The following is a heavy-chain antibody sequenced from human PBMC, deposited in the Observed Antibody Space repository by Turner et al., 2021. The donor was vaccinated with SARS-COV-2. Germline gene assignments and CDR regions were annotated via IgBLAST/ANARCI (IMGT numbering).Heavy chain of an antibody. D-gene: IGHD2-2*01. J-gene: IGHJ6*02. CDR2: ISSSSSYI. CDR3: ARDHRPVVVPAAKRAGSYYYGMDV. V-gene: IGHV3-21*01. CDR1: GFTFSSYS. Sequence: EVQLVESGGGLVKPGGSLRLSCAASGFTFSSYSMNWVRQAPGKGLEWVSYISSSSSYIYYAESVKGRFTISRDNAKNSLYLQMNSLRAEDTAVYYCARDHRPVVVPAAKRAGSYYYGMDVWGQGTTVTVSS.